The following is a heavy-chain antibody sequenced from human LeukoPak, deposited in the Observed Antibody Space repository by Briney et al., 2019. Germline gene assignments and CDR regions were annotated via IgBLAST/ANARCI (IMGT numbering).Heavy chain of an antibody. CDR2: ISGSGGGT. CDR1: GFTFSTYD. CDR3: ALGYAMNY. J-gene: IGHJ4*02. D-gene: IGHD2-8*01. Sequence: SGGSLRLPCAASGFTFSTYDINWVRQAPGKGLEWVSGISGSGGGTYYADSVKGRITIFRDNSKNTLYLQMNSLRVEDTAVYYCALGYAMNYWGQGTLVTVSS. V-gene: IGHV3-23*01.